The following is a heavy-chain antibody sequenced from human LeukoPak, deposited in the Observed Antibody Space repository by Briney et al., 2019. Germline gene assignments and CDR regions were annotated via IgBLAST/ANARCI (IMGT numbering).Heavy chain of an antibody. CDR3: ARGDSSTWYEY. CDR1: GYSFTSYW. Sequence: GESLKISCKGSGYSFTSYWIGWVRQMPGKGLEWMGIIYPGDSDTRHSPSFQGQVTISADKSISTAYLQWSSLRASDTAIYYCARGDSSTWYEYWGQGTLVTVSS. D-gene: IGHD6-13*01. CDR2: IYPGDSDT. V-gene: IGHV5-51*01. J-gene: IGHJ4*02.